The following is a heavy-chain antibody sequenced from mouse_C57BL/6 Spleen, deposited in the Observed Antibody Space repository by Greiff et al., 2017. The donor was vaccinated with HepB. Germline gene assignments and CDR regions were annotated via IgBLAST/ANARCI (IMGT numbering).Heavy chain of an antibody. CDR1: GYSITSGYY. V-gene: IGHV3-6*01. Sequence: EVQRVESGPGLVKPSQSLSLTCSVTGYSITSGYYWNWIRQFPGNKLEWMGYISYDGSNNYNPSLKNRISITRDTSKNQFFLKLNSVTTEDTATYYCASPVYGSSYWYFDVWGTGTTVTVSS. J-gene: IGHJ1*03. D-gene: IGHD1-1*01. CDR3: ASPVYGSSYWYFDV. CDR2: ISYDGSN.